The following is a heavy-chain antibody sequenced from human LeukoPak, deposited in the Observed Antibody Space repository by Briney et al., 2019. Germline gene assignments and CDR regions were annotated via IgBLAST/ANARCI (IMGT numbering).Heavy chain of an antibody. CDR1: GGSISSSSYY. Sequence: PSETLSLTCTVSGGSISSSSYYWGWIRQPPGKGLEWIGSIYYSGSTYYNPSLKSRVTISVDTSKNQFSLKLSSVTAADTAVYYCARGYSSGWGGGNYFDYWGQGTLVTVSS. CDR2: IYYSGST. J-gene: IGHJ4*02. D-gene: IGHD6-19*01. V-gene: IGHV4-39*01. CDR3: ARGYSSGWGGGNYFDY.